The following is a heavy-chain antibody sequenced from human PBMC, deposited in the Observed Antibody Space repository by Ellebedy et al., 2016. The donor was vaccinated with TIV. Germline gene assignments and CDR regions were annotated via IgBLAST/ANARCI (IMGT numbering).Heavy chain of an antibody. CDR3: AKASYYYDSSGYATHFDS. Sequence: GESLKISXAASGFTLSRYAMSWVRQAPGKGLEWVSGISGSGVSTYYADPVKGRFTISRDISKNTLYLRMNSLRLEDTALYYGAKASYYYDSSGYATHFDSWGQGTLVTVSS. D-gene: IGHD3-22*01. CDR1: GFTLSRYA. V-gene: IGHV3-23*01. J-gene: IGHJ4*02. CDR2: ISGSGVST.